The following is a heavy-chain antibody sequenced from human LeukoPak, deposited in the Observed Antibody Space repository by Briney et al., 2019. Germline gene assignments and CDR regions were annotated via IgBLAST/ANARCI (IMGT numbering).Heavy chain of an antibody. CDR3: ARGRRVPAATYWYFDL. V-gene: IGHV4-59*01. Sequence: SETLSLTCTVSGGSISSYYWSWIQQPPGKGLEWIGYIYYSGSTNYNPSLKSRVTISVDTSKNQFSLKLSSVTAADTAVYYCARGRRVPAATYWYFDLWGRGTLVTVSS. CDR2: IYYSGST. J-gene: IGHJ2*01. D-gene: IGHD2-2*01. CDR1: GGSISSYY.